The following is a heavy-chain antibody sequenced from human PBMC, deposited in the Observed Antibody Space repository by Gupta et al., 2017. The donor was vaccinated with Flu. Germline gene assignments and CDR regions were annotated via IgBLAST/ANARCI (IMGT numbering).Heavy chain of an antibody. Sequence: IGEINHSGSTNYNPSLKSRVTISVDTSKNQFSLKLSSVTAADTAVYYCARGAKVLRFLEWSIKNKKNYGMDVWGQGTTVTVSS. CDR2: INHSGST. J-gene: IGHJ6*02. CDR3: ARGAKVLRFLEWSIKNKKNYGMDV. D-gene: IGHD3-3*01. V-gene: IGHV4-34*01.